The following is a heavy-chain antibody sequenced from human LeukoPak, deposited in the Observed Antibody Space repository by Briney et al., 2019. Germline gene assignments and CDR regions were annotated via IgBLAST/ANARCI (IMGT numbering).Heavy chain of an antibody. Sequence: ASVTVSCKASGYTFTSYAMNWVRQAPGQGLEWMGWINTNTGKPKYAQGFTGRFVFSLDTSVSTAYLQISSLKAEDTAVYYCARDRGSGWYWGAFDIWGQGTMVTVSS. V-gene: IGHV7-4-1*02. CDR2: INTNTGKP. J-gene: IGHJ3*02. CDR1: GYTFTSYA. CDR3: ARDRGSGWYWGAFDI. D-gene: IGHD6-19*01.